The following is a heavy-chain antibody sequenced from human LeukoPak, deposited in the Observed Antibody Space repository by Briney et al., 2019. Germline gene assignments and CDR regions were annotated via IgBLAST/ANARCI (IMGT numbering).Heavy chain of an antibody. CDR3: ARDGVYSGYDYYFDY. J-gene: IGHJ4*02. D-gene: IGHD5-12*01. CDR1: GGSISTYY. CDR2: IHYSGST. V-gene: IGHV4-59*01. Sequence: SETLSLTCTVSGGSISTYYWDWIRQPPGKGLEWIGYIHYSGSTNYNPSLKSRVSISVDTSKNQFSLKLSSVTAADTAVYYCARDGVYSGYDYYFDYWGQGTLVTVSS.